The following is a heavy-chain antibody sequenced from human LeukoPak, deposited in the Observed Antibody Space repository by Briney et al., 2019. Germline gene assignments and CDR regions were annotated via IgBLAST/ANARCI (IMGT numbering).Heavy chain of an antibody. V-gene: IGHV3-23*01. CDR1: GFTFSNRW. D-gene: IGHD3-22*01. CDR2: ISGSGGST. J-gene: IGHJ4*02. Sequence: PGGSLRLSCAASGFTFSNRWMSWVRQAPGKGLEWVSAISGSGGSTYYADSVKGRFTISRDNSKNTLYLQMNSLGAEDTAVYYCAEPEGGYYDIRPDWGQGTLVTVSS. CDR3: AEPEGGYYDIRPD.